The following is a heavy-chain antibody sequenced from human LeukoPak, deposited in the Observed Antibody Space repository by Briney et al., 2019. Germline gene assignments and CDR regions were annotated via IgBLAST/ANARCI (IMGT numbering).Heavy chain of an antibody. CDR3: AKLGGERQIDP. V-gene: IGHV3-23*01. J-gene: IGHJ5*02. Sequence: GGSLRLSCAASGFTFSSYAMIWVRQAPGKGLEWVSAISGSGGGTYYADSVKGRFTISRDNSKNTLYLKMNSLRAEDTAVYYCAKLGGERQIDPWGQGTLVTVSS. CDR2: ISGSGGGT. CDR1: GFTFSSYA. D-gene: IGHD1-1*01.